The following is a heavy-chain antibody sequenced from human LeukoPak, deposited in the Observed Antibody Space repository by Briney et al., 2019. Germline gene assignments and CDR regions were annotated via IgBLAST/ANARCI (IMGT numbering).Heavy chain of an antibody. D-gene: IGHD6-19*01. CDR3: AKGWSSGWYYFDY. J-gene: IGHJ4*02. V-gene: IGHV3-23*01. CDR2: ISGSGGGT. CDR1: GFTFKSYA. Sequence: GGSLRLSCAASGFTFKSYAMSWVREAPGKGLEWGSGISGSGGGTYYADSVRGRFTISRDNSKNTLYLQMNSLRAEDTAVYYCAKGWSSGWYYFDYWGQGTLVTVSS.